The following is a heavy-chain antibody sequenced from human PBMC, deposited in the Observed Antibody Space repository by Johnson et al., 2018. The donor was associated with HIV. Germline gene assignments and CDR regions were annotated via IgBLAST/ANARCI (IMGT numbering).Heavy chain of an antibody. CDR3: ARGSKWELLGAFDI. CDR1: GFTFSSYA. V-gene: IGHV3-30-3*01. J-gene: IGHJ3*02. CDR2: ISYDGSNK. Sequence: VQLVESGGGVVQPGRSLRLSCAASGFTFSSYAMHWVRQAPGKGLEWVAVISYDGSNKYYADSVKGRFTISRANSKNTLYLQMNSLRAEDTAVYYCARGSKWELLGAFDIWGQGTMVTVSS. D-gene: IGHD1-26*01.